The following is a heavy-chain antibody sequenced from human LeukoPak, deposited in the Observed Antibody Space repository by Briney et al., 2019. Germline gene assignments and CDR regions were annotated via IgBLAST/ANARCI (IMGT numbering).Heavy chain of an antibody. CDR2: ISSSGSTI. Sequence: GGSLRFSCAASGLTFSSYEMNWVRQAPGKGLEWVSYISSSGSTIYYADSVKGRFTISRDNAKNSLYLQMNSLRAEDTAVYYCVKLLGYCSSTSCLGVYWGQGTLVTVSS. V-gene: IGHV3-48*03. J-gene: IGHJ4*02. CDR1: GLTFSSYE. CDR3: VKLLGYCSSTSCLGVY. D-gene: IGHD2-2*01.